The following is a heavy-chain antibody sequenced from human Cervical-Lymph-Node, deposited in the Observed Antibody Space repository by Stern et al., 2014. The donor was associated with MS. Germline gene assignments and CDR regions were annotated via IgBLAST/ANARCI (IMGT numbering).Heavy chain of an antibody. CDR1: GYTFTSYD. D-gene: IGHD6-13*01. CDR3: ASSTAAGEGDEYYYYGMDV. Sequence: QVQLVESGAEVKKPGASVKVSCKASGYTFTSYDINWVRQATGQGLEWMGWMNPNSGNTGYAQKIQGRVTMTRNTSISTAYMELSSLRSEDTAVYYCASSTAAGEGDEYYYYGMDVWGQGTTVTVSS. CDR2: MNPNSGNT. V-gene: IGHV1-8*01. J-gene: IGHJ6*02.